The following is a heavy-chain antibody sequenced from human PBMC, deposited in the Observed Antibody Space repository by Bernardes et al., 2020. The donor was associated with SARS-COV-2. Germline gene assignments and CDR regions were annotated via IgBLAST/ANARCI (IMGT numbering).Heavy chain of an antibody. CDR3: RGVYYFYGMEV. CDR1: GFTFSSYG. CDR2: ISYDGSNK. J-gene: IGHJ6*02. V-gene: IGHV3-30*03. Sequence: GGSLRLSCAASGFTFSSYGMHWVRQAPGKGLEWVAVISYDGSNKYYADSVKGRFTISRDNVKDSLSLQMNSLRAEDTAVYYCRGVYYFYGMEVWGPGTTVTVS.